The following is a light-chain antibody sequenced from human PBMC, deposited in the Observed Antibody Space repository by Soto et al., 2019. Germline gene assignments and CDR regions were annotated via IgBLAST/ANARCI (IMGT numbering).Light chain of an antibody. CDR2: QDR. CDR3: QSYHSGNVV. V-gene: IGLV3-1*01. CDR1: ELGDKF. J-gene: IGLJ2*01. Sequence: SYELAQPPSVSVSPGQTASISCSGHELGDKFTAWYQQKPGQAPVLVIYQDRKRPSGIPERFSGSNSGTTATLTISATQPVDEADYYCQSYHSGNVVFGGGTKLTVL.